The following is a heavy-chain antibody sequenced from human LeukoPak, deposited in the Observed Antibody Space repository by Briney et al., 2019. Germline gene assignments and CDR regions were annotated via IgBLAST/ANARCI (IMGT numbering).Heavy chain of an antibody. D-gene: IGHD3-3*01. CDR3: AREPADFGDNWFDP. Sequence: GGSLRLSCAASGFTFSSYSMNWVRQAPGKGLEWISYISRSSSSIYYADSVKGRFTISRDNAKNSLYLQMNSLRAEDTAVYYCAREPADFGDNWFDPWAREPWSPSPQ. CDR2: ISRSSSSI. V-gene: IGHV3-48*01. CDR1: GFTFSSYS. J-gene: IGHJ5*02.